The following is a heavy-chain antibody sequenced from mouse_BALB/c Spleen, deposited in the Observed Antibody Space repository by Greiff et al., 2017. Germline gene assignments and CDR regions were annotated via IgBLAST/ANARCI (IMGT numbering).Heavy chain of an antibody. CDR3: AVYYGSWFAY. CDR2: INPSNGLT. D-gene: IGHD2-2*01. Sequence: QVQLQQPGAELVKPGASVKLSCKASGYTFTSYWMHWVKQRPGQGLEWIGEINPSNGLTNYNEKFKSKATLTVDKSSSTAYMQLSSLTSEDSAVYYCAVYYGSWFAYWGQGTLVTVSA. CDR1: GYTFTSYW. V-gene: IGHV1S81*02. J-gene: IGHJ3*01.